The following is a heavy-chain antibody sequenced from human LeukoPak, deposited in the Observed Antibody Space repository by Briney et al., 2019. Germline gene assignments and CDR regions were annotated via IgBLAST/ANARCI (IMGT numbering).Heavy chain of an antibody. D-gene: IGHD2-2*01. CDR2: IIPIFGTA. CDR3: ARAIPAEGYCSRTSCYYFDY. Sequence: SVKVSCKASGGTFSSYAISWVRQAPGQGLEWMGGIIPIFGTANYAQKFQGRVTITTDESTSTAYMELSSLRSEDTAGYYCARAIPAEGYCSRTSCYYFDYWGQGTLVTVSS. J-gene: IGHJ4*02. V-gene: IGHV1-69*05. CDR1: GGTFSSYA.